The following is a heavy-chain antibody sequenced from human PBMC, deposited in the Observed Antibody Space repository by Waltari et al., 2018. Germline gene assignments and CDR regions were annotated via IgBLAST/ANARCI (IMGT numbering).Heavy chain of an antibody. V-gene: IGHV1-2*06. J-gene: IGHJ4*02. CDR1: GYTFTGYY. CDR2: INPNSGGT. CDR3: AREVFKVNTAHSYFDY. Sequence: QVQLVQSGAEVKKPGASVKVSCKASGYTFTGYYMHWVRQAPGQGLEWMGRINPNSGGTNYAQKFQGRVTMTSDTSISTAYMELSRLRSDDTAVYYCAREVFKVNTAHSYFDYWGQGTLVTVSS. D-gene: IGHD2-21*01.